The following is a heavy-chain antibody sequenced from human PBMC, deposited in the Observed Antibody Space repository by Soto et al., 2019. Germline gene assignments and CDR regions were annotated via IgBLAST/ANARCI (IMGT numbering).Heavy chain of an antibody. V-gene: IGHV1-69*13. D-gene: IGHD3-3*01. CDR3: ARGYDDFWSGYPPYYYYGMDV. CDR2: IIPIFGTA. J-gene: IGHJ6*02. Sequence: SVKVSCKASGGTFSSYAISWVRQAPGQGLEWMGGIIPIFGTANYAQKFQGRVTITADESTSTAYMELSSLRSEDTAVYYCARGYDDFWSGYPPYYYYGMDVWGQGTTVTVSS. CDR1: GGTFSSYA.